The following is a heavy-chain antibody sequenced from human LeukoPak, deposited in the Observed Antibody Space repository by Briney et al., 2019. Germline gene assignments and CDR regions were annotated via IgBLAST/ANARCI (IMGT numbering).Heavy chain of an antibody. CDR3: ARTTSSGWTWG. D-gene: IGHD6-19*01. V-gene: IGHV4-39*07. CDR1: GGSISSSSYY. CDR2: IYHSGST. J-gene: IGHJ4*02. Sequence: SETLSLTCTVSGGSISSSSYYWGWIRQPPGKGLEWIGSIYHSGSTYYNPSLKSRVTISVDTSKNQFSLKLSSVTAADTAVYYCARTTSSGWTWGWGQGTLVTVSS.